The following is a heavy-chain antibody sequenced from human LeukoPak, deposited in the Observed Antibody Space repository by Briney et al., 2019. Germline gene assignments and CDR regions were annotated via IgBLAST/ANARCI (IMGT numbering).Heavy chain of an antibody. CDR2: ISSSSSTI. J-gene: IGHJ4*02. Sequence: GGSLRLSCAASGFTFSSYSMNWVRQAPGKGLEWVSYISSSSSTIYHADSVKGRFTISRDNAKNSLYLQMNSLRAEDTAVYYCARDRDREHDYWGQGTLVTVSS. CDR1: GFTFSSYS. V-gene: IGHV3-48*04. CDR3: ARDRDREHDY. D-gene: IGHD5-24*01.